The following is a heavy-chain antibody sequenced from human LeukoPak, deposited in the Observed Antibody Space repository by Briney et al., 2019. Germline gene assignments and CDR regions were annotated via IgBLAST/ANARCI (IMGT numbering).Heavy chain of an antibody. D-gene: IGHD2-2*01. Sequence: ASVKVSCKASGGTFSSYAISWVRQAPGQGLEWMGGIIPILGTANYAQKFQGRVTITADESTSTAYMELSSLRSEDTAVYYCARAVEYCSSTSCYPYNWFDPWGQGTLVTVSS. V-gene: IGHV1-69*13. CDR1: GGTFSSYA. J-gene: IGHJ5*02. CDR3: ARAVEYCSSTSCYPYNWFDP. CDR2: IIPILGTA.